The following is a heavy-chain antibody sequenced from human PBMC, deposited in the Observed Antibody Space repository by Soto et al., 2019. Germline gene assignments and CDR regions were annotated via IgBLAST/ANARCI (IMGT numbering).Heavy chain of an antibody. CDR3: ATSTFGGVIDENWFDP. CDR1: GYTLTELS. V-gene: IGHV1-24*01. Sequence: ASVKVSCKVSGYTLTELSMHWVRQAPGKGLEWMGGFDPEDGETIYAQKFQGRVTMTEDTSTDTAYMELSSLRSEDTAVYYCATSTFGGVIDENWFDPWGQGTLVTVSS. CDR2: FDPEDGET. J-gene: IGHJ5*02. D-gene: IGHD3-16*02.